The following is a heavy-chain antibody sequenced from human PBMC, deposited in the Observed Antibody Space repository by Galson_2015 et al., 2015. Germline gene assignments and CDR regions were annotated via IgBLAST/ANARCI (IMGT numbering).Heavy chain of an antibody. CDR3: ARVSGGGDSCYSLSGRGCWFDP. V-gene: IGHV6-1*01. D-gene: IGHD2-15*01. CDR1: GDSVSSNSAA. CDR2: TYYRSKWYG. Sequence: CAISGDSVSSNSAAWNWIRQSPSRGLEWLGRTYYRSKWYGDYAVSVKSRITINPDTSKNQFSLQLSSVTPEDTAVYYCARVSGGGDSCYSLSGRGCWFDPWGQGTLVTVSS. J-gene: IGHJ5*02.